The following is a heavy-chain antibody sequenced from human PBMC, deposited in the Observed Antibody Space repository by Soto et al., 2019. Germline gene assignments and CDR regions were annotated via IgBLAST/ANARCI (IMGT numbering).Heavy chain of an antibody. J-gene: IGHJ6*02. V-gene: IGHV3-66*01. CDR1: GFTVSSNY. D-gene: IGHD3-10*01. CDR2: IYSGGST. CDR3: ARDHLPSFGGYYYGMDV. Sequence: PGGSLRLSCAASGFTVSSNYMSWVRQAPGKGLEWVSVIYSGGSTYYADSVKGRFTISRDNPKNTLYLQMNSLRAEDTSLFYCARDHLPSFGGYYYGMDVWGQGTTVTVSS.